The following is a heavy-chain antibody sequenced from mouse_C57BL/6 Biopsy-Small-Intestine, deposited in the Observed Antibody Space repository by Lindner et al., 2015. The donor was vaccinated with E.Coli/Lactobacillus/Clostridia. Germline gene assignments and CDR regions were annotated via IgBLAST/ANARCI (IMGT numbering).Heavy chain of an antibody. CDR3: TSGLLRTYYFDN. CDR1: GYSITSNY. J-gene: IGHJ2*01. Sequence: VQLQESGPELVKSGTSVKISCKASGYSITSNYMNWVKQSPEKSLEWIGEINPSTNGTTYNAKFRAKATLTMDKSSSTAYMQLKSLTIEDSAIYYCTSGLLRTYYFDNWGQGTTLTVSS. D-gene: IGHD2-12*01. CDR2: INPSTNGT. V-gene: IGHV1-42*01.